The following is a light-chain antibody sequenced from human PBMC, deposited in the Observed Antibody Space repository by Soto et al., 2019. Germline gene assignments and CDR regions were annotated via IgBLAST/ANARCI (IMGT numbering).Light chain of an antibody. CDR1: SSDVGAYNY. CDR3: ASYAGTSSV. Sequence: QSALTQPPSASGSPGQSVTISCTGTSSDVGAYNYVSWYQQHPGKAPKLMIFEVTKRPSGVPDRFSGFKSGNTASLTVSGLQAEDEADYYCASYAGTSSVFGTGTKVTVL. J-gene: IGLJ1*01. V-gene: IGLV2-8*01. CDR2: EVT.